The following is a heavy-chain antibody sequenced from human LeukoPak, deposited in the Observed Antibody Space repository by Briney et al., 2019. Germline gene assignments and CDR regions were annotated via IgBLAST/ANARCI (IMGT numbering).Heavy chain of an antibody. V-gene: IGHV3-21*01. CDR2: ISSSSSYI. J-gene: IGHJ4*02. CDR3: ARAKPISGQPLNY. D-gene: IGHD1-14*01. Sequence: GSLRLSCAASGFTFSSYSMNWVRQAPGKGLEWVSSISSSSSYIYYADSVKGRFTISRDNAKNSLYLQMNSLRAEDTAVYYCARAKPISGQPLNYWGQGTLVTVSS. CDR1: GFTFSSYS.